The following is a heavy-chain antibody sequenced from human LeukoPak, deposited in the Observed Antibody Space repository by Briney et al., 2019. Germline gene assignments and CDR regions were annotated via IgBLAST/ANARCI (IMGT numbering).Heavy chain of an antibody. CDR1: GYTFTNYG. CDR2: MNPNSGNT. D-gene: IGHD3-22*01. Sequence: GASVKVSCKASGYTFTNYGTTWVRQAPGQGLEWMGWMNPNSGNTGYAQKFQGRVTMTRNTSISTAYMELSSLRSEDTAVYYCARDLQVDSRASGYWGQGTLVTVSS. J-gene: IGHJ4*02. V-gene: IGHV1-8*02. CDR3: ARDLQVDSRASGY.